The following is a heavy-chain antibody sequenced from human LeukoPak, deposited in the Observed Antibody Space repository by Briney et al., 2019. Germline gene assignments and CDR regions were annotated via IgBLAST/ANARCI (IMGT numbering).Heavy chain of an antibody. D-gene: IGHD6-13*01. V-gene: IGHV3-66*02. Sequence: PGGSLSLSCEASGINVSANYMTWIRQAPGKGLEWVSLIYGAGAAYYAESVRGRFIISRDNSKNTLFLQMNSLRAEDTAVYYCVSSTGQQLIPYDYWGQGTHVAASS. CDR1: GINVSANY. CDR3: VSSTGQQLIPYDY. CDR2: IYGAGAA. J-gene: IGHJ4*02.